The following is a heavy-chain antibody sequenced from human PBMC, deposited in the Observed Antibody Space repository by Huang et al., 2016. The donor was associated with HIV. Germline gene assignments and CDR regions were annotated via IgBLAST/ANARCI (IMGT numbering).Heavy chain of an antibody. CDR3: ATTAFDY. CDR1: GYTFTQYP. Sequence: QVHLVQSGAEVRRPGASVKISCKTFGYTFTQYPMHWVRQAPGQGLEWVGWINTGNGTTRYSPKWQGRLTISRDTSASAGCMELTGLTYKDTGVYYCATTAFDYWGQGTLVTVSP. CDR2: INTGNGTT. V-gene: IGHV1-3*04. J-gene: IGHJ4*02.